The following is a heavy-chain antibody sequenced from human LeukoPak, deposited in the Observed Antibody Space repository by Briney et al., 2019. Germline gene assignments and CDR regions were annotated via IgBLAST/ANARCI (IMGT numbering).Heavy chain of an antibody. D-gene: IGHD2-2*01. CDR3: ATGYCSSTNCKRDFDY. CDR1: GGSINNYY. Sequence: SETLSLTCNVSGGSINNYYWSWIRQPAGRGLEWIGRIYSSGSTNYNPSLKSRVTMSVDTSKNQFSLKLSSVTAADTAVYYCATGYCSSTNCKRDFDYWGQGTLVTVYS. J-gene: IGHJ4*02. CDR2: IYSSGST. V-gene: IGHV4-4*07.